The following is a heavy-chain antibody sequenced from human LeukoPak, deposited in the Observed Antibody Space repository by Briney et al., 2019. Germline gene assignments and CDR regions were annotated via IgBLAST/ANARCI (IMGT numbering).Heavy chain of an antibody. D-gene: IGHD6-13*01. V-gene: IGHV1-18*01. CDR3: ARDSYHQYSSSPGWY. CDR1: GYTFTSYG. CDR2: ISAYNGNT. Sequence: ASVKVSCKASGYTFTSYGISWVRQAPGQGLEWMGWISAYNGNTNYAQKLQGRVTMTTDTSTSTAYMELRSLRSDDTAVYYCARDSYHQYSSSPGWYWGQGTLVTVSS. J-gene: IGHJ4*02.